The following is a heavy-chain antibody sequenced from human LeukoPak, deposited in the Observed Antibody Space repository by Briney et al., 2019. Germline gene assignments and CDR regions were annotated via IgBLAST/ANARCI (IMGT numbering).Heavy chain of an antibody. J-gene: IGHJ6*03. D-gene: IGHD1-1*01. V-gene: IGHV4-59*11. Sequence: PSETLSLTCTVSGGSISSHYWSWIRQPPGKGLEWIGCIYYSGSTNYNPSLKSRVTISVDKSKNQFSLRLSSVTAADTAVYYCAREGTKDTDYYYYYMDVWGKGTTVTVSS. CDR2: IYYSGST. CDR1: GGSISSHY. CDR3: AREGTKDTDYYYYYMDV.